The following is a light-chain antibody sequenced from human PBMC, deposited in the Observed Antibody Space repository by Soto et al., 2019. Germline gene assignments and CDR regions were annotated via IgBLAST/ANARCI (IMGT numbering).Light chain of an antibody. CDR3: CSYSVSNTYL. V-gene: IGLV2-23*02. Sequence: QSVLNQPASVSASPGQSITISCTGTDSDVGSHNLVSWYQLHPGKAPKLMIYEVTKRPSGVTNRFSGSKSGNTASLTIAGLQAEDEADYYCCSYSVSNTYLFGNGTKVTVL. J-gene: IGLJ1*01. CDR1: DSDVGSHNL. CDR2: EVT.